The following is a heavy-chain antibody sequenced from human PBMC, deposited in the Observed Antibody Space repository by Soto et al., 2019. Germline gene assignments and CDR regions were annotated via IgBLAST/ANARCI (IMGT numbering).Heavy chain of an antibody. CDR2: ISSSSSTI. CDR1: GFTFSSYS. CDR3: AKGGWNTWFDP. V-gene: IGHV3-48*01. Sequence: GGSLRLSCAASGFTFSSYSMNWVRQAPGKGLEWVSYISSSSSTIYYADSVKGRFTISRDNAKNTLYLQMNSLRAEDTAVYYCAKGGWNTWFDPWGQGTLVTVSS. J-gene: IGHJ5*02. D-gene: IGHD3-10*01.